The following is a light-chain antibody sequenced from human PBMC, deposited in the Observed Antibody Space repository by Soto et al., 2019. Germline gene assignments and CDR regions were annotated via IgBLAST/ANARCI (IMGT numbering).Light chain of an antibody. CDR2: AAS. V-gene: IGKV1-39*01. CDR1: QSISTY. CDR3: QQTYSTPPT. Sequence: DIQMTQSPSSLSASVGDRVTITFGGSQSISTYLNWYQQKAGLAPKLLIYAASSLQSGVPSRFSGSGSGTDFTLTISSLQPEDFATYYCQQTYSTPPTFGQGTKVDI. J-gene: IGKJ1*01.